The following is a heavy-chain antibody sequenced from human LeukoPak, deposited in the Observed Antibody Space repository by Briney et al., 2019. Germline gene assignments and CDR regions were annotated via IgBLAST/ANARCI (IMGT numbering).Heavy chain of an antibody. V-gene: IGHV3-53*01. J-gene: IGHJ4*02. D-gene: IGHD3-3*02. CDR3: AALARDY. Sequence: GGSLRLSCAVSGFIVSSTYMTWVRQAPGKGLEWVSVIHNDGSTYHADSVKGRFTISRDNSKNTLYLQMNSLRVDDTHAYYCAALARDYWGQGTLVTVSS. CDR1: GFIVSSTY. CDR2: IHNDGST.